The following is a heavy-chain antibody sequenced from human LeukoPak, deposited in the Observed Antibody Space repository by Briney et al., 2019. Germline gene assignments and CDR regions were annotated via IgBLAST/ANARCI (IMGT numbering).Heavy chain of an antibody. CDR2: ISSSSSYI. D-gene: IGHD2-15*01. J-gene: IGHJ4*02. V-gene: IGHV3-21*01. CDR3: ARDVVVAATPGNRHFDY. CDR1: GFTVSSYC. Sequence: GGSLRLSCAASGFTVSSYCMNWVRQAPGKGLEWVSSISSSSSYIYYADSTKGRFTISRDNAKNSLYLQMNSLSAEDTAVYSCARDVVVAATPGNRHFDYWGQGTLVTVSS.